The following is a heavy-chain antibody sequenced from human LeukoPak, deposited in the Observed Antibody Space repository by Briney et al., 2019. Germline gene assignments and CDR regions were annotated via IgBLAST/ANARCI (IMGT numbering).Heavy chain of an antibody. J-gene: IGHJ4*02. CDR1: GYTFTGYY. Sequence: ASVKVSCKASGYTFTGYYMHWVRQAPGQGLEWMGWINPNSGGTNYAQKFQGRVTMTRDTSISTAYMELSSLRSEDTAVYYCARDRNYYGSGSTYFDYWGQGTLVTVSS. CDR3: ARDRNYYGSGSTYFDY. D-gene: IGHD3-10*01. CDR2: INPNSGGT. V-gene: IGHV1-2*02.